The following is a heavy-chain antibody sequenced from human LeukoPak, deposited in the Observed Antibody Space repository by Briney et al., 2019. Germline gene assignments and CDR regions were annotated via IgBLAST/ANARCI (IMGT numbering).Heavy chain of an antibody. CDR1: GFTFSSYA. J-gene: IGHJ4*02. Sequence: GRSLRLSCAASGFTFSSYAMSWVRQAPGRGLEWVSAISGSGGSTYYADSVKGRFTISRDNSKNTLYLQMNSLRAEDTAVYYCAKDPYKGGSDYWGQGTLVTVSS. CDR2: ISGSGGST. CDR3: AKDPYKGGSDY. D-gene: IGHD1-1*01. V-gene: IGHV3-23*01.